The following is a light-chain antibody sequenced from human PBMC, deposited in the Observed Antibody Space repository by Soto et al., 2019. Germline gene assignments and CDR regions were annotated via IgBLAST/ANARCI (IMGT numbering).Light chain of an antibody. Sequence: QSALTQPASVSGSPGQSITISCTGTSSDVGAYNYVSWYQQHPDKAPKLMIYDVSNRPSGVSNRFSGSKSGNTASLTISGLQAEDEADYYCSSYTSNSTLYVFGTGTKLTVL. V-gene: IGLV2-14*01. J-gene: IGLJ1*01. CDR3: SSYTSNSTLYV. CDR1: SSDVGAYNY. CDR2: DVS.